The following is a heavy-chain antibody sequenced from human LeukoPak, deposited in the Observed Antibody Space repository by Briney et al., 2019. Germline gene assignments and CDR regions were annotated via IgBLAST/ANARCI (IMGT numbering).Heavy chain of an antibody. CDR3: AKMSSGQTYFHY. CDR1: GFTFTGYA. CDR2: ISDSGGST. V-gene: IGHV3-23*01. Sequence: PGGSLRPSCAPSGFTFTGYAISWVRQAPGKGREWVSAISDSGGSTYYADSVKGRFTISRDNSKNTLYLQMNSLRAEDTAVYYCAKMSSGQTYFHYWGQGTLVTVSS. D-gene: IGHD5-12*01. J-gene: IGHJ4*02.